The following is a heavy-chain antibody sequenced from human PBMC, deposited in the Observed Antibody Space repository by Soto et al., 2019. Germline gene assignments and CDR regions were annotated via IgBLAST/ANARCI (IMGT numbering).Heavy chain of an antibody. Sequence: GGSLRLSCASSGFSFGNYGMSWVRQAPGKGLEWVSAIGGSGGGTYYADSAKGRFTISRDNSNNTLYLQMNGLRAEDTAVYYCAKGRDSAWYGVGIWGQGTLVTVSS. J-gene: IGHJ4*02. CDR2: IGGSGGGT. V-gene: IGHV3-23*01. CDR1: GFSFGNYG. CDR3: AKGRDSAWYGVGI. D-gene: IGHD6-19*01.